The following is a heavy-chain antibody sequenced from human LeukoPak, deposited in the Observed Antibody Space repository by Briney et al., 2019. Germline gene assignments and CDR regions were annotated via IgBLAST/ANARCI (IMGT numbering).Heavy chain of an antibody. CDR2: INRDGSVK. CDR3: ARDLSPAESGHYLDAFDI. Sequence: GGSLRLSCVGSGFNFGNYWMTWVRQAPGKGLEWVANINRDGSVKNYVDSVKGRFTISRDKAKSSLFLQANSLRAEDTAVYYCARDLSPAESGHYLDAFDIWGQGTMVTVSS. J-gene: IGHJ3*02. V-gene: IGHV3-7*01. D-gene: IGHD3-22*01. CDR1: GFNFGNYW.